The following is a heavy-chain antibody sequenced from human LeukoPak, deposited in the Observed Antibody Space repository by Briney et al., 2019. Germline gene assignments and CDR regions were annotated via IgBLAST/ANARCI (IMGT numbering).Heavy chain of an antibody. CDR3: ARGKSIAARIFGY. CDR2: INHSGST. J-gene: IGHJ4*02. Sequence: PSETLSLTCAVYGGSFSGYYWSWIRQPPGKGLEWIGEINHSGSTNYNPSLKSRVTISVDTSKNQFSLKLSSVTAADTAVYYCARGKSIAARIFGYWGQGTLVTVSS. D-gene: IGHD6-6*01. V-gene: IGHV4-34*01. CDR1: GGSFSGYY.